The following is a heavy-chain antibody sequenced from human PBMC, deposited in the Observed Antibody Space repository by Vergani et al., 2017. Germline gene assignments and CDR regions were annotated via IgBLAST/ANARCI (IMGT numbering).Heavy chain of an antibody. J-gene: IGHJ1*01. V-gene: IGHV3-7*01. CDR3: TRRRSFDWRSPD. CDR1: VFTFSSYW. Sequence: EVQLVESGGGLVQPGGSLRLSCAASVFTFSSYWMSWVRQAPGKGLEWVANIKQDGSEKYYVDSVKGRFTISRDNAKNSLYLQMNSLRAEDTAVYYCTRRRSFDWRSPDWGQGTLVTVSS. CDR2: IKQDGSEK. D-gene: IGHD3-9*01.